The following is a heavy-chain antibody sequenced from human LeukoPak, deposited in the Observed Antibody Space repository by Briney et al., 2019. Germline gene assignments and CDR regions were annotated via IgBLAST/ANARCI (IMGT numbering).Heavy chain of an antibody. J-gene: IGHJ4*02. Sequence: SETLSLTCTVSAYSISSYYWSWIRQPPGKGLEWIGYIYYTGSTNSNPSLKSRVTMSVDTSKSQFSLKLSSVTAADTAVYYCARDRAPCSGTTCPFYGFDFWGQGALLTVSS. V-gene: IGHV4-59*13. CDR2: IYYTGST. D-gene: IGHD2-2*01. CDR3: ARDRAPCSGTTCPFYGFDF. CDR1: AYSISSYY.